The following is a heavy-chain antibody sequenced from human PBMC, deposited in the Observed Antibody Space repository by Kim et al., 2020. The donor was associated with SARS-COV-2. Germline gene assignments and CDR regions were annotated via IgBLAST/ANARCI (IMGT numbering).Heavy chain of an antibody. J-gene: IGHJ4*02. V-gene: IGHV1-69*13. CDR1: GGTFSSYA. CDR2: IIPIFGTA. D-gene: IGHD2-21*02. CDR3: ASQVVTAISYFDY. Sequence: SVKVSCKASGGTFSSYAISWVRQAPGQGLEWMGGIIPIFGTANYAQKFQGRVTITADESTSTAYMELSSLRSEDTAVYYCASQVVTAISYFDYWGQGTLVTVSS.